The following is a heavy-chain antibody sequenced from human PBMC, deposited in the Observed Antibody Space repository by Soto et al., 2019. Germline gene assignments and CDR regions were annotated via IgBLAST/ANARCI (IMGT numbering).Heavy chain of an antibody. CDR2: IGTAGDT. CDR3: ARGYSSGWYVVDY. Sequence: GGSLRLSCAASGFTFSSYDMHWVRQATGKGLEWVSAIGTAGDTYYPGSVKGRFTISRENAKNSLYLQMNSLRAGDTAVYYCARGYSSGWYVVDYWGQGTLVTVSS. V-gene: IGHV3-13*01. J-gene: IGHJ4*02. CDR1: GFTFSSYD. D-gene: IGHD6-19*01.